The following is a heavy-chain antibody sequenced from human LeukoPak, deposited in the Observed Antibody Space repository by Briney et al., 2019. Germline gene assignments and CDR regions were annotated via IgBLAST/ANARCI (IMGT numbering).Heavy chain of an antibody. CDR2: ISSSGSDI. CDR3: AELGITMIGGV. V-gene: IGHV3-48*03. CDR1: GFTFSNYE. J-gene: IGHJ6*04. Sequence: PGGSLRLSCAASGFTFSNYEMHWVRQAPGKGLEWVSYISSSGSDIYYADSVKGRFTISRDNAKNSLYLQMNSLRAEDTAVYYCAELGITMIGGVWGKGTTVTISS. D-gene: IGHD3-10*02.